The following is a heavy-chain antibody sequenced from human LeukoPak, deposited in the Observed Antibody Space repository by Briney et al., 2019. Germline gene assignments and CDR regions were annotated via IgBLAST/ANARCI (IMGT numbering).Heavy chain of an antibody. CDR1: GFTFSSYA. V-gene: IGHV3-23*01. D-gene: IGHD1-26*01. CDR2: IRGSGGST. CDR3: AKGTGSYYFRFDY. Sequence: GGSLRLSCAASGFTFSSYAMSWVRQAPGKGLEWVSTIRGSGGSTYYADSVKGRFTISRDNSKNTLYLQMNSPRAEDTAVYYCAKGTGSYYFRFDYWGQGTLVTVSS. J-gene: IGHJ4*02.